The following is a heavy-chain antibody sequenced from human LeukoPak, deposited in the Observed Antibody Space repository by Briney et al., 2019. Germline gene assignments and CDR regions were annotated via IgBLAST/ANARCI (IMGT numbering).Heavy chain of an antibody. V-gene: IGHV3-30*18. Sequence: PGGSLRLSCAASGFTFSSYGMHWVRRAPGKGLEWVAVISYDGSNKYYADSVKGRFTISRDNSKNTLYLQMNSLRAEDTAVYYCAKEYYSGYDYQYFQHWGQGTLVTVSS. J-gene: IGHJ1*01. D-gene: IGHD5-12*01. CDR1: GFTFSSYG. CDR2: ISYDGSNK. CDR3: AKEYYSGYDYQYFQH.